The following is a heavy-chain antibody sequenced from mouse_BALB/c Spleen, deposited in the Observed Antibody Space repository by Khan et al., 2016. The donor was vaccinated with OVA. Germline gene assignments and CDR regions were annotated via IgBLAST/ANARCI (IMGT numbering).Heavy chain of an antibody. D-gene: IGHD2-1*01. J-gene: IGHJ4*01. Sequence: VQLQESGAELAKPGASVKMSCKASGYTFTTYWMHWIKQRPGQGLEWIGYINPNTGYNECEQKFRDKATLTADKSSSTVYMQLSSLTSEDSTVYYCATSAQYGGNYYFGMDYWGQGTSVTVSS. CDR1: GYTFTTYW. CDR3: ATSAQYGGNYYFGMDY. V-gene: IGHV1-7*01. CDR2: INPNTGYN.